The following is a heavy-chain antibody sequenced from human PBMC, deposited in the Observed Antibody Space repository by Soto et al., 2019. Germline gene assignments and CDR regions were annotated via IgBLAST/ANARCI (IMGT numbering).Heavy chain of an antibody. J-gene: IGHJ2*01. CDR2: ILFDGRSE. Sequence: PGGSLRLSCVSSGFTFSTYGMHWVRQAPGKGLEWVGVILFDGRSEEYADSVQGRFSISRDNSRNTLYLQMNSLRAEDTAVYYCAKDSVTIKVWYFDLWGRGTLVTVSS. CDR3: AKDSVTIKVWYFDL. D-gene: IGHD3-9*01. V-gene: IGHV3-33*03. CDR1: GFTFSTYG.